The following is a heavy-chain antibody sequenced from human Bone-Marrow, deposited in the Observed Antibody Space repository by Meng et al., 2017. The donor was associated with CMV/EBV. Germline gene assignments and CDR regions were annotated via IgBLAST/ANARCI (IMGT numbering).Heavy chain of an antibody. V-gene: IGHV3-48*03. CDR2: ISSSGSII. D-gene: IGHD1-26*01. J-gene: IGHJ6*02. CDR3: ARVGATHYGMDV. CDR1: GFTFSNYE. Sequence: GESLKISCAASGFTFSNYEMNWARQAPGKGLEWVSYISSSGSIIYYADSVKGRFTISRDDAKNSLYLQMNSLRAEDTAVYYCARVGATHYGMDVWGQGTTVTVSS.